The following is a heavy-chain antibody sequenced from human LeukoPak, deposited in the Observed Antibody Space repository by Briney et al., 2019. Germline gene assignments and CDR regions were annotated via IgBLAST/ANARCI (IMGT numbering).Heavy chain of an antibody. CDR2: ISSSGSTI. D-gene: IGHD1-1*01. Sequence: GGSLRLSCAASAFTFSGYAMTWVRQAPGKGLEWVSYISSSGSTIYYADSVKGRFTISRDNAKNSLYLQMNSLRADDTAVYYCARDNWNAEVPFDYWGQGTLVTVSS. CDR1: AFTFSGYA. CDR3: ARDNWNAEVPFDY. J-gene: IGHJ4*02. V-gene: IGHV3-11*01.